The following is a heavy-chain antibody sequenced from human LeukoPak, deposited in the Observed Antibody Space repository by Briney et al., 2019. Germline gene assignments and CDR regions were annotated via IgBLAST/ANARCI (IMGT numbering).Heavy chain of an antibody. V-gene: IGHV4-59*01. CDR1: GGSISSYS. J-gene: IGHJ4*02. CDR2: IYHIGTT. CDR3: ARGCNRYDSSGYHCY. Sequence: SETLSLTCTVSGGSISSYSWSWLRQPPGKGLENIGYIYHIGTTNYNPSLKSRVTIPLDTSKNQFSLNLSSVTAADTAMYYCARGCNRYDSSGYHCYWGQGTLVTVSS. D-gene: IGHD3-22*01.